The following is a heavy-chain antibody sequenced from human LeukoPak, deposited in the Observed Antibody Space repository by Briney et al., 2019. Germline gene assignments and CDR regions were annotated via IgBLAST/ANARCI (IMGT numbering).Heavy chain of an antibody. V-gene: IGHV1-8*01. CDR2: MNPNSGNT. J-gene: IGHJ4*02. Sequence: ASVKVSCKASGYTFTSYDINWVRQASGQGLEWRGWMNPNSGNTGYAQKFQGRVTMTRNTSITTAYRELSGLRSEDTAVYYCARGDPSYYGSGRLDYWGQGILVTVSS. CDR3: ARGDPSYYGSGRLDY. D-gene: IGHD3-10*01. CDR1: GYTFTSYD.